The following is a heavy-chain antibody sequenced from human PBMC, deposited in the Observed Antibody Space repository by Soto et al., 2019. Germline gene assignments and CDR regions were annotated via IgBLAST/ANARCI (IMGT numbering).Heavy chain of an antibody. D-gene: IGHD4-4*01. CDR2: ISAYNGNT. CDR1: GYTLTTYS. V-gene: IGHV1-18*01. J-gene: IGHJ4*02. CDR3: ARDHRPTTVTQYYFDY. Sequence: GSSVKVSCKTSGYTLTTYSISWVRNAQGQGLEWMGWISAYNGNTNYAPKFQGRVTMTTDAFTTTAYMELRSLRSDDTAVFYCARDHRPTTVTQYYFDYWGQGTLVTVSS.